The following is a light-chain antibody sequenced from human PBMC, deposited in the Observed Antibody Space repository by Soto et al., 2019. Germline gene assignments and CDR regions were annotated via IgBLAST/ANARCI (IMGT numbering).Light chain of an antibody. CDR1: SSDVGSYNR. CDR2: DVS. V-gene: IGLV2-18*02. CDR3: SSYTITSTYV. Sequence: ALTQPPSVSGSPGQSVTISCTGTSSDVGSYNRVSWYQQPPGTAPKLMIYDVSNRPSGVPDRFSGSKSGNAASLTISGLRAEDEADYYCSSYTITSTYVFGTGTKVTVL. J-gene: IGLJ1*01.